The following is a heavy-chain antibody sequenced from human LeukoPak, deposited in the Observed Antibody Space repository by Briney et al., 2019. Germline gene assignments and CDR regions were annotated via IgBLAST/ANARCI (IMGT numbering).Heavy chain of an antibody. J-gene: IGHJ4*02. CDR3: ARHMSSSWDHFDY. CDR2: IYYSGST. V-gene: IGHV4-30-4*01. D-gene: IGHD6-13*01. Sequence: PSQTLSLTCTVSGGSISSGDYYWSWIRQPPGKGLEWIGYIYYSGSTYYNPSLKSRVTISVDTSKNQFSLKLSSVTAADTAVYYCARHMSSSWDHFDYWGQGTPVTVSS. CDR1: GGSISSGDYY.